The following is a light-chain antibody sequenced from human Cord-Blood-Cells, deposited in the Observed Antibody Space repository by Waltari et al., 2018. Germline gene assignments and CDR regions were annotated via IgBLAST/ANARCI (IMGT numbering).Light chain of an antibody. CDR2: EGS. V-gene: IGLV2-23*01. J-gene: IGLJ2*01. CDR1: SRDVGSYNL. CDR3: CSYAGSSTYVV. Sequence: QSALTQAASVSGSPAHSRTISGTGTSRDVGSYNLVPWYQQHPGKAPKLMIYEGSNRPAGVSNRFSGSKSVNTASLTISGLQAEDEADYYCCSYAGSSTYVVFGGGTKLTVL.